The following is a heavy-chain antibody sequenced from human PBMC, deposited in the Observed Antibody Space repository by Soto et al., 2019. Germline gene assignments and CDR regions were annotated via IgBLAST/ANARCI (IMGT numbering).Heavy chain of an antibody. Sequence: SETLSLTCAVYGGSFSGYYWSWIRQPPGKGLEWIGEINHSGSTNYNPSLKSRVTISVDTSKNQFSLKVNSVTAADTAVYYCARKLAGYYYYYYGMDVWVQGTTVTV. CDR2: INHSGST. J-gene: IGHJ6*02. CDR1: GGSFSGYY. V-gene: IGHV4-34*01. CDR3: ARKLAGYYYYYYGMDV.